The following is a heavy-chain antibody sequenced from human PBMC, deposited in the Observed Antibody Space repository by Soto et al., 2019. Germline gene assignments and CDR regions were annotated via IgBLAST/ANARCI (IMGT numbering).Heavy chain of an antibody. Sequence: GGSLRLSCAASGFTFSSYAMHWVRQAPGKGLEYVSAISSNGGSTHYANSVKGRFTISRDNSKNTLYLQMGSLRAEDMAVYYCARGTGTTRSWFDPWGQGTLVTVSS. D-gene: IGHD1-1*01. CDR3: ARGTGTTRSWFDP. J-gene: IGHJ5*02. CDR1: GFTFSSYA. V-gene: IGHV3-64*01. CDR2: ISSNGGST.